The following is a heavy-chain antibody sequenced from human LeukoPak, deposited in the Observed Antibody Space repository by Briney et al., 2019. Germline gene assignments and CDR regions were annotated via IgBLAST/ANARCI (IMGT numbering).Heavy chain of an antibody. CDR2: ISYDGSNK. CDR3: AREGGDTAMVS. Sequence: GGSLRLSCAASGFTFSSYAMHWVRQAPGKGLEWVAVISYDGSNKYYADSVKGRFTISRDNSKNTLYLQMNSLRAEDTAVYYCAREGGDTAMVSWGQGTLVTVSS. D-gene: IGHD5-18*01. J-gene: IGHJ4*02. CDR1: GFTFSSYA. V-gene: IGHV3-30*04.